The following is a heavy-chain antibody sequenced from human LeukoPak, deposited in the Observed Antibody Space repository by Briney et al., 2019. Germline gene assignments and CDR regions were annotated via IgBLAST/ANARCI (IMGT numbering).Heavy chain of an antibody. CDR1: GGSFSGYY. J-gene: IGHJ3*02. CDR3: ARWGSISGSDSADAFDI. Sequence: SETLSLTCAVYGGSFSGYYWGWIRQPPGKGLEWIVSIYHSGSTYYNPSLKSRVTISADTSKNQFSLKLSSVTAADTAVYYCARWGSISGSDSADAFDIWGRGTMVTVSS. CDR2: IYHSGST. D-gene: IGHD1-26*01. V-gene: IGHV4-38-2*01.